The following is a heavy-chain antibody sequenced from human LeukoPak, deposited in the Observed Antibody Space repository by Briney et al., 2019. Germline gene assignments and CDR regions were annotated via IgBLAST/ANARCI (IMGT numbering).Heavy chain of an antibody. CDR1: GYTFTSYD. J-gene: IGHJ4*02. CDR3: ARVVWGSGWQRFDY. CDR2: IIPIFGTA. D-gene: IGHD6-19*01. Sequence: SVKVSCKASGYTFTSYDINWVRQAPGQGLEWMGGIIPIFGTANYAQKFQGRVTITADESTSTAYMELSSLRSEDTAVYYCARVVWGSGWQRFDYWGQGTLVTVSS. V-gene: IGHV1-69*13.